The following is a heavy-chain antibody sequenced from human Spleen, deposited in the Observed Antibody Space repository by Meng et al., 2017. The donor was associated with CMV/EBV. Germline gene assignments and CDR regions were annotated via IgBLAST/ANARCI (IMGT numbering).Heavy chain of an antibody. V-gene: IGHV3-30-3*01. J-gene: IGHJ3*02. Sequence: GGSLRLSCAASGFTFSTYSMHWVRQAPGKGLEWVAVVSYDVISTYYADSVRGRFTISRDNSENTLYLQMNSLTTEDTAVYYCASPTGGYCTRGVCRNDAFDIWGQGTMVTVSS. CDR3: ASPTGGYCTRGVCRNDAFDI. CDR2: VSYDVIST. D-gene: IGHD2-8*02. CDR1: GFTFSTYS.